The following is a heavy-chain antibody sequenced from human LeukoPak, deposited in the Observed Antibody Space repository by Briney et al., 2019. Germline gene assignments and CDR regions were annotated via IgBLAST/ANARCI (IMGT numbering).Heavy chain of an antibody. D-gene: IGHD6-19*01. CDR1: GFTFGDYA. CDR3: ANAYSSGWSPFDY. Sequence: GGSLRLSCTASGFTFGDYAMSWVRQAPGKGLEWVGFIRSKAYGGTTEYAASVKGRFTISRDDSKSIAYLQMNSLRAEDTAVYYCANAYSSGWSPFDYWGQGTLVTVSS. J-gene: IGHJ4*02. CDR2: IRSKAYGGTT. V-gene: IGHV3-49*04.